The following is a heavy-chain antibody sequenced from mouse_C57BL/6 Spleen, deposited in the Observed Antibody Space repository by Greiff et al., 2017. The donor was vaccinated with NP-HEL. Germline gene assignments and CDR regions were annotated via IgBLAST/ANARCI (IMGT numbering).Heavy chain of an antibody. D-gene: IGHD2-2*01. Sequence: VQLQQSGPELVKPGASVKISCKASGYAFSSSWMNWVKQRPGKGLEWIGRIYPGDGDTNYNGKFKGKATLTADKSYSTAYMQLSSLTSEDSAVYVCAREGYYVYDEENVDYWGQGTTLTVSS. CDR1: GYAFSSSW. CDR3: AREGYYVYDEENVDY. J-gene: IGHJ2*01. CDR2: IYPGDGDT. V-gene: IGHV1-82*01.